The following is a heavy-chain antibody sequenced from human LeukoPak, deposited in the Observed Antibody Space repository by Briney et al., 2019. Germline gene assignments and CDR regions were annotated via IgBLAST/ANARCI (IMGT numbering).Heavy chain of an antibody. CDR1: GGAISRYY. CDR2: IYYSGTT. Sequence: SETLSLTCTVSGGAISRYYWSCIPQPPRQGLEWIGYIYYSGTTNYNPSLKSRVTISVDTSKNQFSLNLNSVTAADTAVYYCARDRITMVRGALRYYGMDVWGQGTTVTVSS. CDR3: ARDRITMVRGALRYYGMDV. V-gene: IGHV4-59*01. D-gene: IGHD3-10*01. J-gene: IGHJ6*02.